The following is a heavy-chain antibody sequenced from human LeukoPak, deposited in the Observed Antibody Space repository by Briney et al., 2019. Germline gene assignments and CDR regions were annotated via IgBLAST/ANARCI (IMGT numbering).Heavy chain of an antibody. CDR1: GDNFSNDW. CDR2: IKQDGSEK. V-gene: IGHV3-7*02. CDR3: ARASDPWLQLT. J-gene: IGHJ5*02. D-gene: IGHD5-24*01. Sequence: GGSLGLACADTGDNFSNDWMIWGRQAPGKGEDWVGNIKQDGSEKRYADSVRGRFTISRDNAQTSLYLQMNSLRAEDTAVYYCARASDPWLQLTWGQGTLVTVSS.